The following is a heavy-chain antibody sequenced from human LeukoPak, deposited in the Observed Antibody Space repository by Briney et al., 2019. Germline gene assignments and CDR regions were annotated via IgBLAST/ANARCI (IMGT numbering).Heavy chain of an antibody. CDR2: INPNSGGT. D-gene: IGHD2-2*01. Sequence: VASVTVSCKASGYSFTDYYMHWVRQAPGQGLEYMGWINPNSGGTNYAQKFQGRVTMPSDTSISTAYMELSSLRSDDAAVYYCTRRVDTTSPDYWGEGSLVTVSS. CDR3: TRRVDTTSPDY. J-gene: IGHJ4*02. CDR1: GYSFTDYY. V-gene: IGHV1-2*02.